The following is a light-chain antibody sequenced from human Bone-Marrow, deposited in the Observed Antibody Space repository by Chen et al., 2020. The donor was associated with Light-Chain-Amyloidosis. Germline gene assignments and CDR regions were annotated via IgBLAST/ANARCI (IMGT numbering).Light chain of an antibody. CDR2: RDT. V-gene: IGLV3-25*03. J-gene: IGLJ2*01. CDR3: QSADSSGTYEVI. Sequence: SSELTQPPSLSAAPGQTARITCSGDDLPTKYAYWYQQKPGQAPVLVIHRDTERPSGISERLSGSSSGTTATLTISGVQAEDEADYHCQSADSSGTYEVIFGGGTKLTVL. CDR1: DLPTKY.